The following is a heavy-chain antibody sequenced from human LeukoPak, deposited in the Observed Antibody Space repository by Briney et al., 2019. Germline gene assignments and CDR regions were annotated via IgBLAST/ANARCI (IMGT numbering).Heavy chain of an antibody. Sequence: GESLKISCKGSGYSFTSYWIGWVRQMPGKGLEWMGIIYPGDSDTRYSPSFQGQVTISADKSISTAYLQWSSLKASDTAMYYCAGVHYYYDSSGYHPGSFDYWGQGTLVTVSS. V-gene: IGHV5-51*01. CDR2: IYPGDSDT. CDR1: GYSFTSYW. D-gene: IGHD3-22*01. CDR3: AGVHYYYDSSGYHPGSFDY. J-gene: IGHJ4*02.